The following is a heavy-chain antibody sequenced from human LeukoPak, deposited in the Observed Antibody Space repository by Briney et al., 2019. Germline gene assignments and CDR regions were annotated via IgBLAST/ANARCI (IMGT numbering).Heavy chain of an antibody. Sequence: SETLSLTCAVYGGSFSGYYWSWIRQPPGKGLEWIGEINHSGSTNYNPSLKSRVTISVDTSKNQFSLKLSSVTAADTAVYYCAREGCSSTGCYTTNWFDPWGQGTLVTVSS. J-gene: IGHJ5*02. CDR2: INHSGST. D-gene: IGHD2-2*02. CDR1: GGSFSGYY. CDR3: AREGCSSTGCYTTNWFDP. V-gene: IGHV4-34*01.